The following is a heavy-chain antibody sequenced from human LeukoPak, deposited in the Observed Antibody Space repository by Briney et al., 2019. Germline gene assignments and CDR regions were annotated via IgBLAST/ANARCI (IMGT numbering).Heavy chain of an antibody. CDR2: IYSSVT. J-gene: IGHJ4*02. CDR3: ARRAGAYSHPYDY. V-gene: IGHV3-53*01. D-gene: IGHD4/OR15-4a*01. Sequence: GGSLRLSCTVSGFTVSSNSMSWVRQAPGKGLEWVSFIYSSVTHYSDSVKGRFTVSRDNSRNTLFLQMNSLRAEDTAVYYCARRAGAYSHPYDYWGQGTLVTVSS. CDR1: GFTVSSNS.